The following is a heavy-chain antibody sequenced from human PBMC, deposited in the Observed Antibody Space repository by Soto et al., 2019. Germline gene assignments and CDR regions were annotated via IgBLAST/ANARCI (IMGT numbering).Heavy chain of an antibody. CDR2: IYFSGNY. Sequence: QLQLQESGPGLVKPSETLSPTCTVSGASISRSPYHWDWIRQLPGKGLEWIGSIYFSGNYYYNPSLKSRVTISVDTSKNQFSLKLSSVTAADTAVYYCARQGAPERFFSYYYYMDVWGKGTAVTVSS. D-gene: IGHD3-3*01. V-gene: IGHV4-39*01. J-gene: IGHJ6*03. CDR1: GASISRSPYH. CDR3: ARQGAPERFFSYYYYMDV.